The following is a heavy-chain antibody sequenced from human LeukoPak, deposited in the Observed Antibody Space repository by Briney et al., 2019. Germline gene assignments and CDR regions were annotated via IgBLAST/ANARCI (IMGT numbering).Heavy chain of an antibody. CDR2: SSFYNGNT. Sequence: GASVKVSCKASGYTLTSYGIGWVRQAPGQGLEWMGWSSFYNGNTNYAQKFQGRVTMTTDTSTSTAYMELRSLRSDDTAVYYCARAYGGYSYGSDHWGQGTLVIVSS. J-gene: IGHJ4*02. D-gene: IGHD5-18*01. V-gene: IGHV1-18*01. CDR1: GYTLTSYG. CDR3: ARAYGGYSYGSDH.